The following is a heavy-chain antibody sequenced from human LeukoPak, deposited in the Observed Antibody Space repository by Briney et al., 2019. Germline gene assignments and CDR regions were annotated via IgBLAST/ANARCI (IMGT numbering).Heavy chain of an antibody. CDR3: AKGQLAWELLPFDY. V-gene: IGHV3-23*01. CDR2: IRGSGGST. D-gene: IGHD1-26*01. Sequence: GGSLRLSCAASGFTFSSYAMSWVRQAAGKGLEWVSAIRGSGGSTYYADSVKGRFTISRDNSKNTLYLQMNSLRAEDTAVYYCAKGQLAWELLPFDYWGQGTLVTVSS. CDR1: GFTFSSYA. J-gene: IGHJ4*02.